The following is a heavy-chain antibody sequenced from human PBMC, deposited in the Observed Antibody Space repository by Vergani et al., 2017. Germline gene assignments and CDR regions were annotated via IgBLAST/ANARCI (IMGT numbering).Heavy chain of an antibody. CDR1: GFTFSDYY. V-gene: IGHV3-11*05. D-gene: IGHD2-15*01. CDR2: ISSSSSYI. Sequence: QVQLVESGGGLVKPGGSLRLSCAASGFTFSDYYMSWIRQAPGTGLEWFSYISSSSSYIYYADSVKGRVTISRDTAKNSLYLQMTSLRAEDTAVYYCAKGGIISEDYYGMDVWGQGTTVTVSS. J-gene: IGHJ6*02. CDR3: AKGGIISEDYYGMDV.